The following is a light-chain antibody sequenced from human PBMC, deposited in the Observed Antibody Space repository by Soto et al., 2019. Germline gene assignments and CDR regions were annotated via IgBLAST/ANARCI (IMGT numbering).Light chain of an antibody. J-gene: IGKJ1*01. CDR3: QQYGNSAWT. V-gene: IGKV3-20*01. Sequence: EIVLTQSPGTLSLSPGERATLSCRASQSVFTNLAWYQQQHGQAPRLLIYGASTRATGIPDRFSGSGSGTDFTLTISRLEPEDFAVYYCQQYGNSAWTFGQGTKVDIK. CDR1: QSVFTN. CDR2: GAS.